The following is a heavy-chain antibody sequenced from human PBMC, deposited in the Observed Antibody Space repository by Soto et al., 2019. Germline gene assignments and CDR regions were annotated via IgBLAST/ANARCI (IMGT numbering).Heavy chain of an antibody. CDR2: ISAYNGNT. Sequence: ASVKVSCKASGYTFTSYGISWVRQAPGQGLEWMGWISAYNGNTNYAQKLQGRVTMTTDTSTRTAYMELRSLRSDDTAVYYCARQDYYDSSGFPPRYYYYGMDVWGQGTTVTVSS. CDR3: ARQDYYDSSGFPPRYYYYGMDV. CDR1: GYTFTSYG. J-gene: IGHJ6*02. V-gene: IGHV1-18*01. D-gene: IGHD3-22*01.